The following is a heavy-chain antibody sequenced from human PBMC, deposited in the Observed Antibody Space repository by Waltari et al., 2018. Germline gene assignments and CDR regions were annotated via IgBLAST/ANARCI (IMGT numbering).Heavy chain of an antibody. CDR1: GYSISSGYY. D-gene: IGHD1-26*01. V-gene: IGHV4-38-2*01. Sequence: QVQLQESGPGLVKPSETLSLTCAVSGYSISSGYYWGWIRQPPGKGLEWIGSIYHSGSTYYNPSLKSRVTISVDTSKNQFSLKLSSVTAADTAVYYCARHSGIVGFDYWGQGTLVTVSS. J-gene: IGHJ4*02. CDR2: IYHSGST. CDR3: ARHSGIVGFDY.